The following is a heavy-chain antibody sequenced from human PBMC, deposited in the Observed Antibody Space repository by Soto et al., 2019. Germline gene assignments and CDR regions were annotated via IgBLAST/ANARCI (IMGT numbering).Heavy chain of an antibody. D-gene: IGHD5-12*01. Sequence: LVKVSCKAFGYGFRVNSLPWVRQAHGQGLEWMGWINPNNGGTNYAQRFRGWVTMTRDTSASTAYMELSSLRSEDTAVYYCARGAIQWPLGFMDVWGKGTTVTVSS. V-gene: IGHV1-2*04. CDR3: ARGAIQWPLGFMDV. CDR2: INPNNGGT. J-gene: IGHJ6*03. CDR1: GYGFRVNS.